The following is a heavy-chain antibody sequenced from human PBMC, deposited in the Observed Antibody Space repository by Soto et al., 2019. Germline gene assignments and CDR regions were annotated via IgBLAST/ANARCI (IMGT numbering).Heavy chain of an antibody. CDR2: INPNSGGT. CDR1: GYAFTGYY. V-gene: IGHV1-2*02. J-gene: IGHJ6*02. Sequence: ASVKGPCKASGYAFTGYYMHWVRQAPGQGLEWMGWINPNSGGTNYAQKFQGRVTMTRDTSISTAYMELSRLRSDDTAVYYCARGTYSSSSPYYYYGMDVWGQGTTVTVSS. D-gene: IGHD6-6*01. CDR3: ARGTYSSSSPYYYYGMDV.